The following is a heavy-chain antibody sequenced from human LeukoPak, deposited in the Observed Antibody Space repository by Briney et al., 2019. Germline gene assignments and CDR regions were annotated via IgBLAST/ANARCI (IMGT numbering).Heavy chain of an antibody. D-gene: IGHD3-22*01. J-gene: IGHJ5*02. Sequence: SETLSLTCTVSDGSISSYYWSWIRQPAGKGLEWIGRIYTTGNANFNPSLKSRVTMSIDTSKKQFSLNLSSVTAADTAVYYCARGKYYYDSNSSYRYFDPWGQGTLVTVSS. V-gene: IGHV4-4*07. CDR2: IYTTGNA. CDR3: ARGKYYYDSNSSYRYFDP. CDR1: DGSISSYY.